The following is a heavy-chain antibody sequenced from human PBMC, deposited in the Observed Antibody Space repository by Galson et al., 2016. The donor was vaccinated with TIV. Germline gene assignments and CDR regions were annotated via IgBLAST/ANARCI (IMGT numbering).Heavy chain of an antibody. J-gene: IGHJ4*02. Sequence: SVKVSCKASGYTFVTYYMHWVRQAPGQGLEWVGVIDPTSGGTTYAQRFQGRVTMTRDTSTSTVYMDLSNLRSDDTAVFYCAGWSHIYFFALWGQGTLITVSS. CDR3: AGWSHIYFFAL. D-gene: IGHD6-19*01. V-gene: IGHV1-46*01. CDR1: GYTFVTYY. CDR2: IDPTSGGT.